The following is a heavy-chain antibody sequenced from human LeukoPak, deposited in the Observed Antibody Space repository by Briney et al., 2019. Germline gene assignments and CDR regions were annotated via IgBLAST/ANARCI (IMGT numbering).Heavy chain of an antibody. CDR3: ARGTAHYYDSSGNYFDY. V-gene: IGHV3-66*01. D-gene: IGHD3-22*01. CDR2: IYSGGST. CDR1: GFTVSSNY. Sequence: GRSLRLSCAASGFTVSSNYMSWVRQAPGKGLEWVSVIYSGGSTYYADSVKGRFTISRDNSKNTLYLQMNSLRAEDTAVYYCARGTAHYYDSSGNYFDYWGQGTLVTVSS. J-gene: IGHJ4*02.